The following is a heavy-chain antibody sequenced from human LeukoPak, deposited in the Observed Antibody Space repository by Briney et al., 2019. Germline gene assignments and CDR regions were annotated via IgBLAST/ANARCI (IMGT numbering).Heavy chain of an antibody. V-gene: IGHV1-2*02. D-gene: IGHD5-18*01. CDR3: AREIGGILVFDY. Sequence: ASLKVSCKASGYKFTGYYMHWVRQAPGQGLEWMGWVNPNSGATYYAQKFQGRFTMTRDTSISTAYMELSRLRSDDTAVYYCAREIGGILVFDYWGQGTLVTVSA. CDR1: GYKFTGYY. CDR2: VNPNSGAT. J-gene: IGHJ4*02.